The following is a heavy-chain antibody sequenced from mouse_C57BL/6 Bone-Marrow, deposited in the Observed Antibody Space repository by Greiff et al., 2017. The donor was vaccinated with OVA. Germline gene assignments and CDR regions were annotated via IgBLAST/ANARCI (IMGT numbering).Heavy chain of an antibody. CDR1: GYSFTGYY. Sequence: VQLQQSGPELVKPGASVKISCKASGYSFTGYYMNWVKQSPEKSLEWIGEINPSTGGTNYNHKFKAKATLTVDTSSSTAYMQLKSLTSEDAADDYCERGDTSPFAYWGQGTLVTVSA. V-gene: IGHV1-42*01. CDR3: ERGDTSPFAY. CDR2: INPSTGGT. D-gene: IGHD2-12*01. J-gene: IGHJ3*01.